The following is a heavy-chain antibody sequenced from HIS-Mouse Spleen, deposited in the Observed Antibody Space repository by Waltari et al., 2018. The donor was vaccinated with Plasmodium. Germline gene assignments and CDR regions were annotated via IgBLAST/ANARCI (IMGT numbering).Heavy chain of an antibody. CDR2: IYSGGST. CDR1: GFTVSSNY. V-gene: IGHV3-66*01. J-gene: IGHJ4*02. D-gene: IGHD5-18*01. Sequence: EVQLVGSGGGLVQPGGSLRLSCAASGFTVSSNYMSWVRQAPGKGLGGVSVIYSGGSTYYADSVKGRFTISRDNSKNTLYLQMNSLRSEDTAVYYCARLGIPYVDTAMAVGYWGQGTLVTVSS. CDR3: ARLGIPYVDTAMAVGY.